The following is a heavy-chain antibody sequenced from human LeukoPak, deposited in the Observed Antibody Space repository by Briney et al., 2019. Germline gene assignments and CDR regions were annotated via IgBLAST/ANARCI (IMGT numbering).Heavy chain of an antibody. CDR3: AKEMTGGWPFDY. Sequence: GGSLRLSCAASGFTFSTFAMSWVRQPPGKGLEWVSGIGSSGRDTLHADSVKGRFTISRDNSKNTLFLQMNSLRVEDTAVYYCAKEMTGGWPFDYWGQGTLVTVSS. J-gene: IGHJ4*02. CDR2: IGSSGRDT. V-gene: IGHV3-23*01. CDR1: GFTFSTFA. D-gene: IGHD6-19*01.